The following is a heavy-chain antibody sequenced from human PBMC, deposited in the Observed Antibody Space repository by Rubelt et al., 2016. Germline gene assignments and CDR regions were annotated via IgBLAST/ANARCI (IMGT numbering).Heavy chain of an antibody. CDR3: AIFSIAAAGTTADY. Sequence: QLQLQESGPGLVKPSETLSLTCTVSGGSISSSSYYWGWVRQPPGKGLEWLGSIYYSGSTYYNPSPNGRVTISVDTSKNQFSRKLSSVTAADTAVYYCAIFSIAAAGTTADYWGQGTLVTVSS. D-gene: IGHD6-13*01. CDR1: GGSISSSSYY. CDR2: IYYSGST. J-gene: IGHJ4*02. V-gene: IGHV4-39*01.